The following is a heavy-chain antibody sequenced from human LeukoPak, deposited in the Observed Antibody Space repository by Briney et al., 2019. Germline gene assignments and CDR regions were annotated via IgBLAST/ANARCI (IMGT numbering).Heavy chain of an antibody. J-gene: IGHJ6*02. CDR3: ASQIEDYYYGMDV. CDR2: IYTSGST. Sequence: PSETLSLTCAVYGGSFSGYYWSWIRQPAGKGLEWIGRIYTSGSTNYNPSLKSRVTMSVDTSKNQFSLKLSSVTAADTAVYYCASQIEDYYYGMDVWGQGTTVTVSS. CDR1: GGSFSGYY. V-gene: IGHV4-59*10.